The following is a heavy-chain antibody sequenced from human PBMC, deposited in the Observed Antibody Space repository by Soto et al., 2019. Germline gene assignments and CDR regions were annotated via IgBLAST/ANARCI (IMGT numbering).Heavy chain of an antibody. CDR1: GYSFTSYW. J-gene: IGHJ4*02. CDR3: ARLLYRITFVGVIVIVPYFDY. CDR2: IYPGDSDT. Sequence: PGESLKISCKGSGYSFTSYWIGWVRQMPGKGLEWMGIIYPGDSDTRYSPSFQGQVTISADKSISTAYLQWSSLKASDTAMYYCARLLYRITFVGVIVIVPYFDYWGQGTLVTVSS. D-gene: IGHD3-16*02. V-gene: IGHV5-51*01.